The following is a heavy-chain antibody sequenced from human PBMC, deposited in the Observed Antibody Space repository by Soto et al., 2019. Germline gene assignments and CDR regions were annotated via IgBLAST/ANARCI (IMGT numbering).Heavy chain of an antibody. J-gene: IGHJ4*02. CDR2: IYYSGST. CDR1: GGSISSYY. V-gene: IGHV4-59*01. D-gene: IGHD1-26*01. Sequence: SETLSLTCTVSGGSISSYYWSWIRQPPGKGLEWIGHIYYSGSTNYNSSLKSRVTISIDTSNNQFSLKLSSVTAADTAIYYCARDAVGATHFDYWGQGAPVTVSS. CDR3: ARDAVGATHFDY.